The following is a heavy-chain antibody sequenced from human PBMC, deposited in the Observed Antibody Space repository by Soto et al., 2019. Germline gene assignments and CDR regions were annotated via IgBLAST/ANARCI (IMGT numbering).Heavy chain of an antibody. V-gene: IGHV3-30-3*01. D-gene: IGHD6-6*01. CDR1: GFTFSDYA. CDR2: VSYDGSSK. Sequence: QVQLMESGGGVVQPGRSLRLSCAASGFTFSDYAVHWVRQAPGKGLEWVTLVSYDGSSKYFADSVKGRFTISRDNSQKTLYLQMNSLRAEDTGVYFCARQGMAARKYFRNYLDVWGQGTTVIVSS. CDR3: ARQGMAARKYFRNYLDV. J-gene: IGHJ6*02.